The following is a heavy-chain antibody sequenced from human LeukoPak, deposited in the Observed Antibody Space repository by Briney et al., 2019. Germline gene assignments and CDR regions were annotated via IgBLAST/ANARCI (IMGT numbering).Heavy chain of an antibody. D-gene: IGHD3-22*01. CDR2: IYTSGST. CDR3: AREVPRNYELDAFDI. CDR1: GGSFSGYY. V-gene: IGHV4-4*07. J-gene: IGHJ3*02. Sequence: PSETLSLTCAVYGGSFSGYYWSWIRQPAGKGLEWIGRIYTSGSTNYNPSLKSRVTMSVDTSKNQFSLKLSSVTAADTAVYYCAREVPRNYELDAFDIWGQGTMVTVSS.